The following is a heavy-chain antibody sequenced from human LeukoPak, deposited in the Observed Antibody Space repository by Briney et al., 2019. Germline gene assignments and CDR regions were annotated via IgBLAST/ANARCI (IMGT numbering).Heavy chain of an antibody. V-gene: IGHV5-51*01. D-gene: IGHD6-6*01. CDR3: ARSRDRGIAARPYDY. Sequence: GESLKISCKGSGYSFTSYWIGWVRQMPGKGLEWMGIIYPGDSDTRYSPSFQGQVTISADKSISTAYLQWSSLKASDTATYYCARSRDRGIAARPYDYWGQGTLVTVSS. J-gene: IGHJ4*02. CDR1: GYSFTSYW. CDR2: IYPGDSDT.